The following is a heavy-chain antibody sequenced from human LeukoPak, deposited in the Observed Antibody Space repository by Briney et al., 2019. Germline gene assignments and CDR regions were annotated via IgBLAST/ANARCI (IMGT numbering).Heavy chain of an antibody. J-gene: IGHJ4*02. Sequence: ASVKVSCKASGYTFSGYYMHWVRQAPGQGLEWMGWINPNSGGTNYAQKFQGRVTMTRDTSISTAYMELSSLRSDDTAVYYCARDRGLLWFGELYLNYWGQGTLVTVSS. D-gene: IGHD3-10*01. CDR2: INPNSGGT. CDR1: GYTFSGYY. V-gene: IGHV1-2*02. CDR3: ARDRGLLWFGELYLNY.